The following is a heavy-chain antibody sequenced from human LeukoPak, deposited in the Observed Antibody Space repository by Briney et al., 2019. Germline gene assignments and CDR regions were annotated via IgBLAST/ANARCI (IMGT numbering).Heavy chain of an antibody. D-gene: IGHD1-26*01. Sequence: SETLSLTCTVSGGFLISHYWTWIRQPPGKELEWIGYVYNSGTTNYNPSLKSRVTISADTSKNQFSLNLYSVTPADTAVYYCAEYVRNSGTYYFDYWGQGTPVTVSP. CDR1: GGFLISHY. J-gene: IGHJ4*02. CDR3: AEYVRNSGTYYFDY. V-gene: IGHV4-59*11. CDR2: VYNSGTT.